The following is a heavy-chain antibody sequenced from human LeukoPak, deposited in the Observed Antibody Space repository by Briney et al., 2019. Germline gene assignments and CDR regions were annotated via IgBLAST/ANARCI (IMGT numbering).Heavy chain of an antibody. CDR2: INAGNGNT. CDR1: GYTFTSYA. Sequence: ASVKVSCKASGYTFTSYAMHWVRQAPGQRLEWMGWINAGNGNTKYSQKFQGRVTITRDTSASTAYMELSSPRSEDTAVYYCARVGSDDYSDYYYYGMDVWGQGTTVTVSS. V-gene: IGHV1-3*01. CDR3: ARVGSDDYSDYYYYGMDV. D-gene: IGHD4-11*01. J-gene: IGHJ6*02.